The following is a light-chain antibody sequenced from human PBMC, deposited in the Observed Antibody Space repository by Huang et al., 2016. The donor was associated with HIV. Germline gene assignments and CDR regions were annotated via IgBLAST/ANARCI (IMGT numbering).Light chain of an antibody. CDR2: GAS. CDR1: QSVRSS. J-gene: IGKJ1*01. Sequence: EIVMTQSPATLSVSPGERATLSCRASQSVRSSLAWYQQKPGQAPRRLNYGASTRATGSPARFSGSGSGTEFTLTISSLQSEDFAVYYCQQYNNWPPWTFGQGTKVDIK. V-gene: IGKV3-15*01. CDR3: QQYNNWPPWT.